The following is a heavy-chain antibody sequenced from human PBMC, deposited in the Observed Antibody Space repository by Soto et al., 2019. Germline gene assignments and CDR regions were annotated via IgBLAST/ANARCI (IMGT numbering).Heavy chain of an antibody. J-gene: IGHJ3*02. V-gene: IGHV1-2*04. Sequence: ASVKVSCKASGYTFTGYYMHWVRQAPGQGLEWMGWINPNSGGTNYAQKFQGWVTMTRDTSISTAYMELSRLRSDDTAVYYCAREGYDYVWGIYRSHRPKDNAFDIWGQGTMVTVSS. CDR1: GYTFTGYY. D-gene: IGHD3-16*02. CDR3: AREGYDYVWGIYRSHRPKDNAFDI. CDR2: INPNSGGT.